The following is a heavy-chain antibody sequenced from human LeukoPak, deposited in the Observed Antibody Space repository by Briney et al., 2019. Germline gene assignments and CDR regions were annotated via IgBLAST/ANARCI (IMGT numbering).Heavy chain of an antibody. J-gene: IGHJ4*02. CDR3: ARLATNGGYGY. Sequence: PGGSLRLSCAASGFTFSSYSMKWVRQAPGKGLEWVSSISSSSSYIYYAGSVKSRFTISRDNAKNSLYLQMNSLRTEDTAVYYCARLATNGGYGYWGQGTLVTVSS. CDR2: ISSSSSYI. D-gene: IGHD5-12*01. V-gene: IGHV3-21*01. CDR1: GFTFSSYS.